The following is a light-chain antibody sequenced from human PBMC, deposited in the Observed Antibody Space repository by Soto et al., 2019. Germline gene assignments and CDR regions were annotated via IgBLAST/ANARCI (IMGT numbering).Light chain of an antibody. J-gene: IGKJ1*01. CDR1: QSVSSD. V-gene: IGKV3-15*01. Sequence: EIVLTQRPHTLAVPPGEVATPSRRASQSVSSDLAWYHQKPGQAPRLLIYGASTRATGIPARFSGSGSGTEFTLTINSLQSEDFAVYYCQQYNSWPRTFGQGTKVDIK. CDR3: QQYNSWPRT. CDR2: GAS.